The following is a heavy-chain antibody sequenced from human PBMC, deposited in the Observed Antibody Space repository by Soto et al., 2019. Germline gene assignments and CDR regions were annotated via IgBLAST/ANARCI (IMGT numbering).Heavy chain of an antibody. CDR2: IIPILGIA. CDR3: ARSRIVVVPAAMNGAFDI. D-gene: IGHD2-2*01. V-gene: IGHV1-69*02. CDR1: GGTFSSYT. J-gene: IGHJ3*02. Sequence: QVQLVQSGAEVKKPGSAVKVSCKASGGTFSSYTISWVRQAPGQGLEWMGRIIPILGIANYAQKFQGRVTITADKSTSTAYMALSSLRSEDTAVYYCARSRIVVVPAAMNGAFDIWGQGTMVTVSS.